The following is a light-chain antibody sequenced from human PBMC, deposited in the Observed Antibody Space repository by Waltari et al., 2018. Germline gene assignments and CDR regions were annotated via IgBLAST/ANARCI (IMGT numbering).Light chain of an antibody. CDR3: QAWDSSTAV. CDR2: QDT. V-gene: IGLV3-1*01. CDR1: KLGDKY. Sequence: SYELTQPPSVSVSPGQTARIPCSGDKLGDKYVCWYQQKPGQSPVLVIYQDTKRPSGIPERFSGSNSGNTATLTISGTQAMDEADYYCQAWDSSTAVFGGGTKLTVL. J-gene: IGLJ2*01.